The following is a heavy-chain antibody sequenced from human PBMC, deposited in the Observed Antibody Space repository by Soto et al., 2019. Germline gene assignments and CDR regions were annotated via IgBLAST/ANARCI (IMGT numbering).Heavy chain of an antibody. CDR3: ARARITMVRGPNGRWFDP. Sequence: SETLSLTCAVYGGSFSGYYCSWIRQPPGKGLEWIGEINHSGSTNYNPSLKSRVTISVDTSKNQFSLKLSSVTAADTAVYYCARARITMVRGPNGRWFDPWGQGTLVTVSS. D-gene: IGHD3-10*01. V-gene: IGHV4-34*01. CDR1: GGSFSGYY. CDR2: INHSGST. J-gene: IGHJ5*02.